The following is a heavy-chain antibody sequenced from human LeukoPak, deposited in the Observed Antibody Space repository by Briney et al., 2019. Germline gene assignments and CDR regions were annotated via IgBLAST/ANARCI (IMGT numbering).Heavy chain of an antibody. V-gene: IGHV1-69*13. CDR2: IIPIFGTA. D-gene: IGHD3-3*01. Sequence: GASVKVSCKASGYTFTSYGISWVRQAPGQGLEWMGWIIPIFGTANYAQKFQGRVTITADESTSTAYMELRSLRSDDTAVYYCARDAFSLRFLEWLPEYYFDYWGQGTLVTVSS. J-gene: IGHJ4*02. CDR3: ARDAFSLRFLEWLPEYYFDY. CDR1: GYTFTSYG.